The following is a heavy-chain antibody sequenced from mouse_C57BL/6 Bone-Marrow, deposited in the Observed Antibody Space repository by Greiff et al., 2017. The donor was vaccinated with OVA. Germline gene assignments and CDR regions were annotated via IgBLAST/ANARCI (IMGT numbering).Heavy chain of an antibody. CDR3: ARGYYGSLYYFDY. D-gene: IGHD1-1*01. J-gene: IGHJ2*01. CDR1: GYAFSSSW. V-gene: IGHV1-82*01. CDR2: IYPGDGDT. Sequence: LVESGPELVKPGASVKISCKASGYAFSSSWMNWVKQRPGKGLEWIGRIYPGDGDTNYNGKFKGKATLTADKSSSTAYMQLSSLTSEDSAVYFCARGYYGSLYYFDYWGQGTTLTVSS.